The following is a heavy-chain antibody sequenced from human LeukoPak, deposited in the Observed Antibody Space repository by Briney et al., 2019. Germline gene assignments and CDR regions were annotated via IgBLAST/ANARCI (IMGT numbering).Heavy chain of an antibody. V-gene: IGHV4-39*07. CDR2: IYHSGST. Sequence: SETLSLTCSVSGASISSSDYYWGWIRQPPGKGLEWIGTIYHSGSTYYNPSLKSRVTISVDTSKNQFSLKLSSVTAADTAVYYCARDWIIKYRVRLSWFDPWGQGTLVTVSS. J-gene: IGHJ5*02. D-gene: IGHD2-2*03. CDR3: ARDWIIKYRVRLSWFDP. CDR1: GASISSSDYY.